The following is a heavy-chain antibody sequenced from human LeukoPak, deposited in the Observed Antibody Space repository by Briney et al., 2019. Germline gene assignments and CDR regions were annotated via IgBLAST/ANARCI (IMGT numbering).Heavy chain of an antibody. V-gene: IGHV4-38-2*01. CDR1: GYSISSGYY. Sequence: SETLSLTCAVSGYSISSGYYWGWIRQPPGKGLGWIGSIYHTGSTYYNPSLQSRVTISLDSPKNQFSLKLTSVTAADKAFYYCASGGTAVVMALTYYFDTWGQGTPVTVSS. D-gene: IGHD3-22*01. CDR2: IYHTGST. J-gene: IGHJ4*02. CDR3: ASGGTAVVMALTYYFDT.